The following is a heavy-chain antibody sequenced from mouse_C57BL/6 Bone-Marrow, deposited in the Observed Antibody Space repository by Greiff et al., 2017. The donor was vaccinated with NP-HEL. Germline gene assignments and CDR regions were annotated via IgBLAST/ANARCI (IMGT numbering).Heavy chain of an antibody. CDR3: ARRYRGLYYYAMDY. CDR2: ISSGSSTI. Sequence: EVKLVESGGGLVKPGGSLKLSCAASGFTFSDYGMHWVRQAPEKGLEWVAYISSGSSTIYYADTVKGRFTISRDNAKNTLFLQMTSLRSEDTAMYYCARRYRGLYYYAMDYCGQGTSVTVSS. J-gene: IGHJ4*01. CDR1: GFTFSDYG. D-gene: IGHD2-12*01. V-gene: IGHV5-17*01.